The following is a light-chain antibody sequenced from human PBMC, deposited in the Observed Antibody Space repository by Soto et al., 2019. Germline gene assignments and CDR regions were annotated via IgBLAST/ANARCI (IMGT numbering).Light chain of an antibody. CDR3: QQRGDWPSLT. Sequence: EIVLTQSPATLSLSPGERATLSCRASQSVSRYLAWYQQKPGQAPRLLIYDISNRATGIPARFSGSGSGTDFTLTISSLEPEDFAVYYCQQRGDWPSLTFGGGTKVEIK. J-gene: IGKJ4*01. CDR2: DIS. CDR1: QSVSRY. V-gene: IGKV3-11*01.